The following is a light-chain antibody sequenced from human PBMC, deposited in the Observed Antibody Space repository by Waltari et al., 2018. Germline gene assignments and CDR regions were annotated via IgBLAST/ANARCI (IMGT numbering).Light chain of an antibody. Sequence: LMLTQSPGTLPLSPGQRATLPCSASQSISRSLAWYQHKPGQAPRLLIYGASSRATGIPDRFSGSGSGTDFSLTISRLQPEDFAVYYCQRYVRLPATFGQGTKVDIK. CDR1: QSISRS. J-gene: IGKJ1*01. CDR3: QRYVRLPAT. CDR2: GAS. V-gene: IGKV3-20*01.